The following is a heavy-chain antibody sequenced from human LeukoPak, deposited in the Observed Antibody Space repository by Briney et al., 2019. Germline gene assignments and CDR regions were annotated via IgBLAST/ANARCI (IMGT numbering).Heavy chain of an antibody. CDR2: IVVGSGST. CDR1: GFTFISSA. J-gene: IGHJ4*02. Sequence: SVKVSCKASGFTFISSAVQWVRQARGQRLEWIGWIVVGSGSTNYAPEFQERVTITRDMSTSTAYMELSSLRSEDTAVYYCAALTYYDSSGYTLRFDYWGQGTLVTVSS. CDR3: AALTYYDSSGYTLRFDY. V-gene: IGHV1-58*01. D-gene: IGHD3-22*01.